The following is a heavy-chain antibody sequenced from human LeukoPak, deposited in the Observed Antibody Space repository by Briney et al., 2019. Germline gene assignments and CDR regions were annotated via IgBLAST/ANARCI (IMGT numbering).Heavy chain of an antibody. V-gene: IGHV6-1*01. J-gene: IGHJ4*01. CDR2: TYYKSKWSN. CDR3: ARGAPEGDYYFDL. D-gene: IGHD2-21*02. Sequence: SQTLSLTCAISGDSVPRYSAAWNWIRQSPSRALEWLGRTYYKSKWSNNYAVSVKSRITINPDTSKNQFSLLLNSVTPEDTAVYYCARGAPEGDYYFDLWGQGTLVTVSS. CDR1: GDSVPRYSAA.